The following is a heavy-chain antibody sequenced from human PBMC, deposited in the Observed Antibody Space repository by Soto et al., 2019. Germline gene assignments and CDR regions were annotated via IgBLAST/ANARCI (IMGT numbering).Heavy chain of an antibody. CDR3: THSSIAVAVFDY. D-gene: IGHD6-19*01. V-gene: IGHV2-5*02. Sequence: QITLKESGTTLVKPTQTLTLTCTFSGFSLSTSGVGVGWIRQPPGKALEWLALIYWDDDKRYSPSLKSRLTITKDTSKNQALLTMTNIDAVDIATYYCTHSSIAVAVFDYWVQEAMITVSS. J-gene: IGHJ4*02. CDR2: IYWDDDK. CDR1: GFSLSTSGVG.